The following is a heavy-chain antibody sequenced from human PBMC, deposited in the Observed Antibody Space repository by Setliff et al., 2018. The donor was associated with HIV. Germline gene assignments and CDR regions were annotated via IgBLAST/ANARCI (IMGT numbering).Heavy chain of an antibody. D-gene: IGHD2-15*01. Sequence: SETLSLTCSVSGDSIRSYYWSWIRQPPGKGLEWIGYIYYTGSTNYNPSLKSRVTISVDTSKNQFSPKLGSVTAADTAVYYCARDPGIVPIGYFDLWGRGTLVTVSS. CDR1: GDSIRSYY. J-gene: IGHJ2*01. V-gene: IGHV4-59*01. CDR2: IYYTGST. CDR3: ARDPGIVPIGYFDL.